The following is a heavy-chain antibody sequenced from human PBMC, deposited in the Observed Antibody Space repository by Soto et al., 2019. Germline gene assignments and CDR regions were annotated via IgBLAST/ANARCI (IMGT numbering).Heavy chain of an antibody. Sequence: ASVKVSCTASGYTFTGYYMHWVRQAPGQGLEWMGWINPNSGGTNYAQKFQGWVTMTRDTSISTAYMELSRLRSDDTAVYYCARSLYDSSGYYFDYWGQGTLVTVS. CDR3: ARSLYDSSGYYFDY. D-gene: IGHD3-22*01. V-gene: IGHV1-2*04. J-gene: IGHJ4*02. CDR2: INPNSGGT. CDR1: GYTFTGYY.